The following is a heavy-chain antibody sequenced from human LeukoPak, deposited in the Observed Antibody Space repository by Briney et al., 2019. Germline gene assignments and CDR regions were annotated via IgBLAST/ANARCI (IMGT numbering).Heavy chain of an antibody. J-gene: IGHJ4*02. Sequence: PSETLSLTCTVSGGSISSYYWSWIRQPPGKGLEWIAYISDIGSINYNPSLKSRVTISLDTSKNQFSLKLSSVTAADTAAYYCAGHHPRNTVDFWGQGTLVTVSS. CDR2: ISDIGSI. V-gene: IGHV4-59*08. CDR1: GGSISSYY. CDR3: AGHHPRNTVDF. D-gene: IGHD2/OR15-2a*01.